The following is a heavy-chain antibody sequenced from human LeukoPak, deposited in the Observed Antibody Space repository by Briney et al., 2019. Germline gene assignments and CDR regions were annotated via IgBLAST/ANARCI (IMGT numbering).Heavy chain of an antibody. D-gene: IGHD3-22*01. Sequence: GGSLRLSCAASGFIFSSYAMNWVRQAPGKGLEWVSTISGGDTSTFYADSVKGRFTISRDNSKNTLYLQMNSLRAEDMAVYFCAKLDYYDTHWGQGTLVTVSS. CDR1: GFIFSSYA. CDR2: ISGGDTST. J-gene: IGHJ4*02. V-gene: IGHV3-23*01. CDR3: AKLDYYDTH.